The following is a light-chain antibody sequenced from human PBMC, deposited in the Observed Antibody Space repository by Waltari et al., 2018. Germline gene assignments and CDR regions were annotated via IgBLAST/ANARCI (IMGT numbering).Light chain of an antibody. CDR3: QQYGPSPPFT. CDR1: QSVSSSY. CDR2: GAS. V-gene: IGKV3-20*01. J-gene: IGKJ2*01. Sequence: EIVLTQSPGTLSLSPGERATLFCRASQSVSSSYLAWYQQRPGQPPRLLIYGASSRATGIPDRFSGSGSGTDFTLTISRLEPEDFAMYYCQQYGPSPPFTFGQGTKVEIK.